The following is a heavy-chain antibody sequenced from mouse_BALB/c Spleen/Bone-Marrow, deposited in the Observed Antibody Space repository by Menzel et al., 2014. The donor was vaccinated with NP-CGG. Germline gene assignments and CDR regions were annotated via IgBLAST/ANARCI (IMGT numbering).Heavy chain of an antibody. D-gene: IGHD1-1*01. CDR2: ISSGSSTI. J-gene: IGHJ2*01. Sequence: EVHLVESGGGLVQPGGSRKLSCAASGFTFSSFGMHWVRQAPEKGLEWVAYISSGSSTIYYADKVMGRFTISRDNPKNNLLLLITSRRSEDTAVYYCAVSGSSSGSFDYWGQGTPVTVSS. CDR3: AVSGSSSGSFDY. V-gene: IGHV5-17*02. CDR1: GFTFSSFG.